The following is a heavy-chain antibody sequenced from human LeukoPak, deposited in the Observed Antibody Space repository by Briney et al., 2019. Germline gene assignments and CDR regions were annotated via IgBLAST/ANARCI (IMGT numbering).Heavy chain of an antibody. J-gene: IGHJ6*02. V-gene: IGHV4-4*07. CDR1: GGSISSYY. Sequence: PSETLSLTCTVSGGSISSYYWSWIRQPAGKGLEWIGRIYTSGSTNYNPSLKSRVTMSVDTSKNQFSLKLSSVTAADTAVYYCARSHHHNSSGYYAFYYYYGMDVWGQGTTVTVSS. CDR3: ARSHHHNSSGYYAFYYYYGMDV. D-gene: IGHD3-22*01. CDR2: IYTSGST.